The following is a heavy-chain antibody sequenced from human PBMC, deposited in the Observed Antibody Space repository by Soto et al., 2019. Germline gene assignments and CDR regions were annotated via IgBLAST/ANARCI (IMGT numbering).Heavy chain of an antibody. D-gene: IGHD2-21*01. Sequence: QINLKASGPTLVKPTQTLTLICSFSGFSLTTAGAGVGWVRQSPREALEWLALIYWDDDERYSPSLKTRLTITKDTFKNQVVLQMTIMAPVNTATYYGAPSRNLISEDAQVGDFDYWGQGTLFTFSA. CDR3: APSRNLISEDAQVGDFDY. CDR1: GFSLTTAGAG. J-gene: IGHJ4*02. V-gene: IGHV2-5*02. CDR2: IYWDDDE.